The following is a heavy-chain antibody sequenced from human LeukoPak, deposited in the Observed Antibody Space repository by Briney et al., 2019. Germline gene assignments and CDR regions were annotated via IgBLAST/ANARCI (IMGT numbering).Heavy chain of an antibody. CDR3: ARGTHYYDSSGYYPDD. J-gene: IGHJ4*02. V-gene: IGHV1-69*13. CDR1: GGTFSSYA. CDR2: IIPIFGTA. D-gene: IGHD3-22*01. Sequence: SVKVSCKASGGTFSSYAISWVRQAPGQGLEWMGGIIPIFGTANYAQKFQGRVTITADESTSTAYMELSSLRSEDTAVYYCARGTHYYDSSGYYPDDWGQGTLVTVSS.